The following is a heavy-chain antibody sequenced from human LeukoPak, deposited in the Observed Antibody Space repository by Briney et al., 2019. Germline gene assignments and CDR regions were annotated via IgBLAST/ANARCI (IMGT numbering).Heavy chain of an antibody. Sequence: GGSLRLSCAASGFTVSSNYMSWVRQAPGKRLEWVSVIYSGGSTYYADSVKGRFTISRDNSKNTLYLQMNSLRAEDTAVYYCARQGLQRGYCSSTSCYEGYYGMDVWGQGTTVTVSS. CDR2: IYSGGST. D-gene: IGHD2-2*01. CDR1: GFTVSSNY. J-gene: IGHJ6*02. CDR3: ARQGLQRGYCSSTSCYEGYYGMDV. V-gene: IGHV3-53*01.